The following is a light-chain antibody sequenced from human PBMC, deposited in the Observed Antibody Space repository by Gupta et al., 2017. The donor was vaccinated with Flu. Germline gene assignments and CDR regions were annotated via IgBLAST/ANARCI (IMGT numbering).Light chain of an antibody. CDR1: TSDVGGYNS. CDR2: DVS. Sequence: QSALTQPASVSGSPGQSITISCTGTTSDVGGYNSVSWYQQRPGKAPKLMIYDVSNRPSGISNRFSGSTSGNTASLTISGLQAEDEADDYCSSYTSGSTCVVAFGGGTKLTVL. CDR3: SSYTSGSTCVVA. J-gene: IGLJ2*01. V-gene: IGLV2-14*01.